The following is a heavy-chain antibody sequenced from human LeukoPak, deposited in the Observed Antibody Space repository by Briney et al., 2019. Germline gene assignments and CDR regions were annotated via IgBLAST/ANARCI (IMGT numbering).Heavy chain of an antibody. CDR1: GFTFSSYW. CDR3: AREELYDFWSGYSYYYYYMDV. V-gene: IGHV3-7*01. Sequence: GGSLRLSCAASGFTFSSYWMSWVRQAPGKGLEWVANIKQDGSEKYYVDSVKGRFTISRDNAKNSLYLQMNSLRAEDTAVYYCAREELYDFWSGYSYYYYYMDVWGKGTTVTVSS. D-gene: IGHD3-3*01. CDR2: IKQDGSEK. J-gene: IGHJ6*03.